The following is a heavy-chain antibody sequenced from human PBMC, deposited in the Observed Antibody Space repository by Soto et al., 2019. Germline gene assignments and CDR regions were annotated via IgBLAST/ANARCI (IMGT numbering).Heavy chain of an antibody. D-gene: IGHD3-10*01. CDR2: ISGSGGST. CDR1: GFTFSSYA. CDR3: AMPRQGSRDPYFDY. J-gene: IGHJ4*02. Sequence: EVPLLESGGGLVQPGGSLRLSCAASGFTFSSYAMSWVRQAPGKGQEWVSAISGSGGSTYYADSVKGRFTISRDNSKNTLYLQMNSLRAEDTAVYYCAMPRQGSRDPYFDYWGQGTLVTVSS. V-gene: IGHV3-23*01.